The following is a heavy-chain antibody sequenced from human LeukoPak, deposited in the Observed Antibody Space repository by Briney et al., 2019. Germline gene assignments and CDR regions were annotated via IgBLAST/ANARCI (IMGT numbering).Heavy chain of an antibody. J-gene: IGHJ4*02. CDR2: IYHSGST. CDR1: GYSISSGYY. V-gene: IGHV4-38-2*02. CDR3: ARYSGSYYY. D-gene: IGHD1-26*01. Sequence: SETLSLTCTVSGYSISSGYYWGWIRQPPGKGLEWIGSIYHSGSTYYNPSLKSRVTISVDTSKNQFSLKLSSVTAADTAVYYCARYSGSYYYWGQGTLVTVSS.